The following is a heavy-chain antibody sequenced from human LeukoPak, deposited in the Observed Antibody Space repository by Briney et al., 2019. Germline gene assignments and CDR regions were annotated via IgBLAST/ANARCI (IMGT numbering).Heavy chain of an antibody. CDR1: GFTFDDYA. J-gene: IGHJ6*02. CDR3: AKDYYGSGSYSHGMDV. D-gene: IGHD3-10*01. Sequence: GRSLRLSWAASGFTFDDYAMHWVRQAPGKGLGWVSGISWNSGSIGYADSVKGRFTISRDNAKNSLYLQMNSLRAEDTALYYCAKDYYGSGSYSHGMDVWGQGITVTVSS. V-gene: IGHV3-9*01. CDR2: ISWNSGSI.